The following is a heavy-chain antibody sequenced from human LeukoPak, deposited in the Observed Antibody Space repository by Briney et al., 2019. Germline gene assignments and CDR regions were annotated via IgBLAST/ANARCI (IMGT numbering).Heavy chain of an antibody. D-gene: IGHD1-26*01. J-gene: IGHJ4*02. CDR3: TTTIVGATYFDY. CDR1: GFTFDDYG. V-gene: IGHV3-20*04. Sequence: GSLRLSCAASGFTFDDYGMSWVRQAPGKGLEWVSGINWNGGSTGYADSVKGRFTISRDNAKNSLYLQMNSLRAEDTALYYCTTTIVGATYFDYWGQGTLVTVSS. CDR2: INWNGGST.